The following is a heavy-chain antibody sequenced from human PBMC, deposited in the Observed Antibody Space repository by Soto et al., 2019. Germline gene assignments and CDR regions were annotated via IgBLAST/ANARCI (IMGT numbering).Heavy chain of an antibody. CDR1: GGTFSSYA. D-gene: IGHD3-10*01. V-gene: IGHV1-69*13. Sequence: SVKVSCKASGGTFSSYAISWVRQAPGQGXEWMGGVIPIFGTANYAQKFQGRVTITADESTSTAYMELSSLRSEDTAVYYCARGAMDYYGSGSYCGMDVWGQGTTVTVSS. J-gene: IGHJ6*02. CDR2: VIPIFGTA. CDR3: ARGAMDYYGSGSYCGMDV.